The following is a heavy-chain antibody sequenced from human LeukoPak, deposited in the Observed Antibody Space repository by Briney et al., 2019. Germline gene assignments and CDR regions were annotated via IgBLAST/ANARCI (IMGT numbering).Heavy chain of an antibody. J-gene: IGHJ4*02. CDR3: AKDYDDSSYYYYVTLYYFDY. V-gene: IGHV3-23*01. CDR1: GFTFSSYA. CDR2: ISAGGGNT. Sequence: GGSLRLPCAASGFTFSSYAMNWVRQAPGKGLEWVSVISAGGGNTDYADSVKGRFAISRDNSKNTPYLQMNSLRAEDTAVYYCAKDYDDSSYYYYVTLYYFDYWGQGTLVTVSS. D-gene: IGHD3-22*01.